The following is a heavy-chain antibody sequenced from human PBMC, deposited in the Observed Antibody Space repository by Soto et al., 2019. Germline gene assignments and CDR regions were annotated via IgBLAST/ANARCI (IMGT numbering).Heavy chain of an antibody. CDR3: ARGFGDGWYGGPDY. V-gene: IGHV3-7*01. Sequence: GGSLRLSCAASEFTFSNYWMNWVRQAPGKGLEWVAYISRDGSEKSYVDSVKGRFTISRDNAKKSLFLQMNSLRVEDTAVYFCARGFGDGWYGGPDYWGQGTLLIV. J-gene: IGHJ4*01. CDR1: EFTFSNYW. CDR2: ISRDGSEK. D-gene: IGHD6-19*01.